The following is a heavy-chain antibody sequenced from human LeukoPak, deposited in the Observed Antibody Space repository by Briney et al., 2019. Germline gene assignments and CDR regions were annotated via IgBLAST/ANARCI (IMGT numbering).Heavy chain of an antibody. CDR1: GVNFDDYA. V-gene: IGHV3-9*01. CDR2: ISWNSGSI. CDR3: AKDSRPDYYYYYMDV. Sequence: GGSLRLSCAASGVNFDDYAMHWVRQAPGKGLEWVSGISWNSGSIGYADSVKGRFTISRDNAKNSLYLQMNSLRAEDTALYYCAKDSRPDYYYYYMDVWGKGTTVTVSS. J-gene: IGHJ6*03.